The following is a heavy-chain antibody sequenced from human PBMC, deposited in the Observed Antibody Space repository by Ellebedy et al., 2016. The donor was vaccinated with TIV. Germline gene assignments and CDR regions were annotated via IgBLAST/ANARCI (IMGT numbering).Heavy chain of an antibody. J-gene: IGHJ6*02. Sequence: SETLSLTCTVSGGSISSYYWSWIRQPPGKGLEWIGYIYYSGSTNYNPSLKSRVTISVDTSKNQFSLKLSSVTAADTAVYYCARRSNWNYVGYYGMDVWGQGTTVTVSS. CDR1: GGSISSYY. CDR3: ARRSNWNYVGYYGMDV. V-gene: IGHV4-59*08. D-gene: IGHD1-7*01. CDR2: IYYSGST.